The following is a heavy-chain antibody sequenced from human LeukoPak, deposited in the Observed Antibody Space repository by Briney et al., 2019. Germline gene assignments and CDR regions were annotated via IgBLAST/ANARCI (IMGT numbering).Heavy chain of an antibody. Sequence: GRSLRLSCAASGFTFSSYGLHWVRQAPGKGLEWVAVISYDGSNKYYADSVKGRFTISRDNSKNTLYLQMNSLRAEDTAVYYCAKIGGIAEAGTFDYWGQGTLVTVSS. CDR1: GFTFSSYG. J-gene: IGHJ4*02. CDR3: AKIGGIAEAGTFDY. CDR2: ISYDGSNK. D-gene: IGHD6-13*01. V-gene: IGHV3-30*18.